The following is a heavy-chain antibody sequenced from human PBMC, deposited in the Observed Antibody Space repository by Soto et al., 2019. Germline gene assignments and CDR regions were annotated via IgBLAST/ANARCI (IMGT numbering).Heavy chain of an antibody. Sequence: SATLSLTCTVSGGSITSSSYYWGWIRQPPGKGLEWIGSIFYSGSTYYNPSLKSRVTISVDTSKNQFSLKLSSVTAADTAVYYCASIPGHDLSRGYFPQFYYGLDVWGKGTTITV. CDR2: IFYSGST. V-gene: IGHV4-39*01. CDR1: GGSITSSSYY. J-gene: IGHJ6*04. D-gene: IGHD3-3*01. CDR3: ASIPGHDLSRGYFPQFYYGLDV.